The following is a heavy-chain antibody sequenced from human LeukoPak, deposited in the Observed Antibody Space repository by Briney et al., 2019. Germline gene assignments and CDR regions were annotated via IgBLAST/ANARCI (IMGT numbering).Heavy chain of an antibody. CDR1: GFTFRSHA. Sequence: GGSLRLSCVGSGFTFRSHAMSWVRQAPEKGLEFVSGIYENGGTTYYADSVKGRFSISRDNSKNTLYLQMDSLRGEDTAVYYCARLHSGRYYGDAFDIWGQGTMVTVSS. CDR2: IYENGGTT. CDR3: ARLHSGRYYGDAFDI. J-gene: IGHJ3*02. D-gene: IGHD1-26*01. V-gene: IGHV3-23*01.